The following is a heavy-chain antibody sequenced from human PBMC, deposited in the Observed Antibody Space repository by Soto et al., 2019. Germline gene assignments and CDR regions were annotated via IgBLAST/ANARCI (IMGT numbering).Heavy chain of an antibody. D-gene: IGHD2-2*01. CDR1: GFTFSSYA. J-gene: IGHJ4*02. CDR2: ISGSGGST. Sequence: GGSLRLSCAASGFTFSSYAMSWVRQAPGKGLEWVSAISGSGGSTYYGDSVKGRFTISNDNSKNTLYLTMNSLRAEDTAVYYCAKDSKPGYCSSTSCYAWGLIDYWGQGTLVTVSS. CDR3: AKDSKPGYCSSTSCYAWGLIDY. V-gene: IGHV3-23*01.